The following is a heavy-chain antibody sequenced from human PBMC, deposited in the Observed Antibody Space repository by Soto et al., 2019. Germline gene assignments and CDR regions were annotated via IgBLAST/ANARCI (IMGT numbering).Heavy chain of an antibody. CDR1: GFTFSNAW. J-gene: IGHJ6*02. D-gene: IGHD6-13*01. Sequence: GGSLRLSCAASGFTFSNAWMSWVRQAPGKGLEWVGRIKSKTDGGTTDYAAPVKGRFTISRDDSKNTLYLQMNSLKTEDTAVYYCTTVGQQTVPYYYYYGMDVWGQGTTVTVSS. CDR2: IKSKTDGGTT. V-gene: IGHV3-15*01. CDR3: TTVGQQTVPYYYYYGMDV.